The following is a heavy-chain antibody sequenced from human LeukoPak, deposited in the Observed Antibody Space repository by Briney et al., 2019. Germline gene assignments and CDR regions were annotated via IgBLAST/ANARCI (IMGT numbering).Heavy chain of an antibody. Sequence: GGSLRLSCAASGLSLSNYEMNWVRQAPGKGLEWVSYISTSGSTTYYADSVKGRFTISRDNAKNSLYLQMNSLRAEDTAVYYCARDKGSYYPFDYWGQGTLVTVSS. V-gene: IGHV3-48*03. CDR2: ISTSGSTT. CDR3: ARDKGSYYPFDY. J-gene: IGHJ4*02. D-gene: IGHD3-10*01. CDR1: GLSLSNYE.